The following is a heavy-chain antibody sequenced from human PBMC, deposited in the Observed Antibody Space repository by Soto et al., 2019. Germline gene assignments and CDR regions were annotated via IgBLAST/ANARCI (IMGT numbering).Heavy chain of an antibody. CDR3: AREGYGGNSNFDY. CDR2: IYYSGST. V-gene: IGHV4-59*01. CDR1: GGTISRYY. Sequence: SETLSLTCNVSGGTISRYYWSWIRQTPGKGLEWIGYIYYSGSTNYNPSLKSRVTISVDTSKNQFSLKLSSVTAADTAVYYCAREGYGGNSNFDYWGQGTLVTVS. D-gene: IGHD4-17*01. J-gene: IGHJ4*02.